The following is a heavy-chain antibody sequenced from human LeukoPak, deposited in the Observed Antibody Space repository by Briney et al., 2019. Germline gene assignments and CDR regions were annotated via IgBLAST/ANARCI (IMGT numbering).Heavy chain of an antibody. V-gene: IGHV3-23*01. CDR3: AKDLVIYCSSTSCLFDY. CDR2: LSGSGDRT. CDR1: GFSFNTYD. D-gene: IGHD2-2*01. Sequence: GGSLRLSCAASGFSFNTYDMSWVRQSPVKGLEWVSGLSGSGDRTYYTDSVKGRFTISRDNSKNTLYLQMNSLRAEDTAVYYCAKDLVIYCSSTSCLFDYWGQGTLVTVSS. J-gene: IGHJ4*02.